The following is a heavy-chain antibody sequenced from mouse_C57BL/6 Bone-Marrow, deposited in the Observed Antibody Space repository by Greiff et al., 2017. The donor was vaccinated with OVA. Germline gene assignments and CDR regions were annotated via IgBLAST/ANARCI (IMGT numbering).Heavy chain of an antibody. CDR3: ARDAHYGSSYDWYFDV. Sequence: EVMLVESGGGLVQSGRSLRLSCATSGFTFSDFYMEWVRQAPGKGLEWIAASRNKANDYTTEYSASVKGRFIVSRDTSQSILYLQMNALRAEDTAIYYGARDAHYGSSYDWYFDVWGTGTTVTVSS. D-gene: IGHD1-1*01. V-gene: IGHV7-1*01. CDR2: SRNKANDYTT. J-gene: IGHJ1*03. CDR1: GFTFSDFY.